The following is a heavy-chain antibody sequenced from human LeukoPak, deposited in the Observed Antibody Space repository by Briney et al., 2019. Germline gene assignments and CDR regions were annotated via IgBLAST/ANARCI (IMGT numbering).Heavy chain of an antibody. CDR3: ARVGAYYDYVWGSGTYYYYYYMDV. V-gene: IGHV3-7*01. J-gene: IGHJ6*03. CDR2: IKQDGSEK. Sequence: GGSLRLSCAASGFTFSSYAMHWVRQAPGKGLEWVANIKQDGSEKYYVDSVKGRFTISRDNAKNSLYLQMNSLRAEDTAVYYCARVGAYYDYVWGSGTYYYYYYMDVWGKGTTVTVSS. D-gene: IGHD3-16*01. CDR1: GFTFSSYA.